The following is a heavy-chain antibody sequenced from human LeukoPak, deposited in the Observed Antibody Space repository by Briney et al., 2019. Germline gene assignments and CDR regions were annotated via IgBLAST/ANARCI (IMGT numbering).Heavy chain of an antibody. Sequence: GASVKVSCKASGGTFSSYAISWVRQAPGQGLEWMGGIIPIFGTANYAQKFQGRVTITADESTSTAYMELSSLRSEDAAVYYCARDAVEAGFDYWGQGTLVTVSS. J-gene: IGHJ4*02. V-gene: IGHV1-69*13. CDR2: IIPIFGTA. CDR1: GGTFSSYA. D-gene: IGHD6-25*01. CDR3: ARDAVEAGFDY.